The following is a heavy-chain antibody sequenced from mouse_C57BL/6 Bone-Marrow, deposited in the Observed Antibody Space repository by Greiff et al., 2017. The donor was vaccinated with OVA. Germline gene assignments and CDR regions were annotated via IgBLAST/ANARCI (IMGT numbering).Heavy chain of an antibody. Sequence: VQLKQSGAELVRPGASVKLSCTASGFNIKDYYMHWVEQRPEQGLEWIGRIDPEDGDTEYAPKFQGKATMTADTSSNTAYLQLSSLTSEDTAVYYCTPLYWLRRRGNFDYWGQGTTLTVSS. V-gene: IGHV14-1*01. CDR2: IDPEDGDT. J-gene: IGHJ2*01. CDR3: TPLYWLRRRGNFDY. D-gene: IGHD2-2*01. CDR1: GFNIKDYY.